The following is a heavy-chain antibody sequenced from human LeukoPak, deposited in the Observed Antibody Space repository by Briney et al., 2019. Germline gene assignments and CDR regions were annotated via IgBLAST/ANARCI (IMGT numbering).Heavy chain of an antibody. J-gene: IGHJ5*02. CDR1: VYTFTDYY. CDR2: INANGGGT. Sequence: ASVKLSCKASVYTFTDYYIHWVRQAPGQALEWMGWINANGGGTIYAQKYQGRVTMTSDTSISTAHMELSSLRSDDTAVYHCARARAMEDNWFDPWGQGTLVTVSS. CDR3: ARARAMEDNWFDP. V-gene: IGHV1-2*02. D-gene: IGHD1-1*01.